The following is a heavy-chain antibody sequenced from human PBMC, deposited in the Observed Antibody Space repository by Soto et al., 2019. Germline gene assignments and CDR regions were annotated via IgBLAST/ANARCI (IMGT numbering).Heavy chain of an antibody. Sequence: QEHLIESGGGLVKPGGSLRLSCAGSGFIFSDYYITWIRRAPGKGLEWVSYINTLSSAIYYADSVKGRFTISRDNAKNSVYLQMNSLRAEATAVYYCARRLQWQLRPLDSWGRGTLVTVSS. CDR2: INTLSSAI. V-gene: IGHV3-11*01. CDR1: GFIFSDYY. J-gene: IGHJ4*02. D-gene: IGHD6-19*01. CDR3: ARRLQWQLRPLDS.